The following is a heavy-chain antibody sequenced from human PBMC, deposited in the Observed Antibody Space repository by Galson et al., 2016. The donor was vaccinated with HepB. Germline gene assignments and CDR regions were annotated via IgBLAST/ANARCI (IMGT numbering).Heavy chain of an antibody. D-gene: IGHD3-16*01. Sequence: SLRLSCAASGFKFDIYAMSWVRQAPGKWLEWVSTITGRGDSAFYAESLKSRFSVSRDNSKNTLYLQISSLRAEDTALYYCAKFGRPLGDDYYYYGMDVWGQGTAVTVSS. CDR3: AKFGRPLGDDYYYYGMDV. CDR2: ITGRGDSA. J-gene: IGHJ6*02. V-gene: IGHV3-23*01. CDR1: GFKFDIYA.